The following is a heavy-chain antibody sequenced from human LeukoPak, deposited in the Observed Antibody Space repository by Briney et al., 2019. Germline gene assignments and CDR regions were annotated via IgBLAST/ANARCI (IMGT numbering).Heavy chain of an antibody. D-gene: IGHD2-2*01. V-gene: IGHV1-18*01. Sequence: ASVKVSCKASGYTFTSYGISWVRQAPGQGLEWMGWISAYNGNTNYAQKLQGRVTMTTDTSTSTAYMELRSLRSDDTAVYYCARDLYQPKIDDAFDIWGQGTMVTVSS. CDR1: GYTFTSYG. CDR3: ARDLYQPKIDDAFDI. J-gene: IGHJ3*02. CDR2: ISAYNGNT.